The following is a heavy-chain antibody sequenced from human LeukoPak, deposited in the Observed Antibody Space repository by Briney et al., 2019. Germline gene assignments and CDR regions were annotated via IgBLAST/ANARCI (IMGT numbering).Heavy chain of an antibody. V-gene: IGHV4-59*01. CDR1: GGSISSYY. D-gene: IGHD3-10*01. CDR3: ARVSDYYGSGSYYGGYYYYMDV. J-gene: IGHJ6*03. Sequence: SETLSLTCSVSGGSISSYYWSWIRQPPGKGLEWIGYIHYSRSTNYNPSLKSRVTISVDTSKNQFSLKLSSVTAADTAVYYCARVSDYYGSGSYYGGYYYYMDVWGKGTTVTVSS. CDR2: IHYSRST.